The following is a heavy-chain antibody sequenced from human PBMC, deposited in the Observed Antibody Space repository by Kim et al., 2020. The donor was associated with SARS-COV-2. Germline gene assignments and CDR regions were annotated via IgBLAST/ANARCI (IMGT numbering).Heavy chain of an antibody. Sequence: GGSLRLSCAASGFTFSNYAMHWVRKAPGMGLEWVAVISSEGRTEYYADSVKGRFTISRDNSKKTLYLQMNSLRAEDTAVFYCARDYCSGGGCYFFLQYWGQGTLVTVSS. CDR3: ARDYCSGGGCYFFLQY. D-gene: IGHD2-15*01. V-gene: IGHV3-30-3*01. CDR2: ISSEGRTE. CDR1: GFTFSNYA. J-gene: IGHJ1*01.